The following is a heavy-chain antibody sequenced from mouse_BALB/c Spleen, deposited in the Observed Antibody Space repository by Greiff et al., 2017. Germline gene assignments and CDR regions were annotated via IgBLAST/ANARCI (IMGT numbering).Heavy chain of an antibody. CDR1: GFTFSSYG. D-gene: IGHD1-1*01. J-gene: IGHJ4*01. V-gene: IGHV5-6*01. CDR2: ISSGGSYT. CDR3: ARPPATVVPPYAMDY. Sequence: VQLKESGGDLVKPGGSLKLSCAASGFTFSSYGMSWVRQTPDKRLEWVATISSGGSYTYYPDSVKGRFTISRDNAKNTLYLQMSSLKSEDTAMYYCARPPATVVPPYAMDYWGQGTSVTVSS.